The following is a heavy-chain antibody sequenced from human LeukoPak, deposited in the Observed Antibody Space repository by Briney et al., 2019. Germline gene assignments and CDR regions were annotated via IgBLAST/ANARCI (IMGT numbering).Heavy chain of an antibody. J-gene: IGHJ4*02. D-gene: IGHD3-22*01. CDR2: ISAYNGNT. V-gene: IGHV1-18*01. CDR3: ARDYASYYDSSGYYNFDY. Sequence: ASVKVSCKASGYTFTSYGISWVRQAPGQGLEWMGWISAYNGNTNYAQKLQGRVTMTTDTSTSTAYMELSSLRSEDTAVYYCARDYASYYDSSGYYNFDYWGQGTLVTVSS. CDR1: GYTFTSYG.